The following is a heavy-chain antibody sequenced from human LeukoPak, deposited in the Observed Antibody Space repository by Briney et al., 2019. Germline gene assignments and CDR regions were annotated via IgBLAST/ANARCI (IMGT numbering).Heavy chain of an antibody. J-gene: IGHJ4*02. CDR3: AKEHIVVAVAATPGY. Sequence: GGSLRLSCAASGFTFSSYGMHWVRQAPGKGLEWVAVISYDGSNKYYADSVKGRFTISRDNSKNTLYLQMNSLRAEDTAVYYCAKEHIVVAVAATPGYWGQGTLVTVSS. D-gene: IGHD2-15*01. CDR2: ISYDGSNK. V-gene: IGHV3-30*18. CDR1: GFTFSSYG.